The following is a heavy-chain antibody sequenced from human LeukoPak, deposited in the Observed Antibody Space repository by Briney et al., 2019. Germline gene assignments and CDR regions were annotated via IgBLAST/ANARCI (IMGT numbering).Heavy chain of an antibody. CDR3: ARSPLTYCSSTRCYGLDP. CDR1: GYTFTSYD. J-gene: IGHJ5*02. D-gene: IGHD2-2*01. V-gene: IGHV1-2*06. Sequence: ASVKVSCKASGYTFTSYDINWVRQAPGQGLEWMGRINPNSGGTNYAQKFQGRVTMTRDTSISTAYMELSRLRSDDTAVYYCARSPLTYCSSTRCYGLDPWGQGTLVTVSS. CDR2: INPNSGGT.